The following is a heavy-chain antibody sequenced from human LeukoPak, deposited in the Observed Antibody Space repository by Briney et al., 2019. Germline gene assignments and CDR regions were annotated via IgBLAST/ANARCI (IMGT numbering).Heavy chain of an antibody. Sequence: LPGGSLRLSCAASGFTFSNYPMSWVRQAPGKGLEWVSSISGSGGATYYADSVKGRFTMSRDNAKNTLYLKMNSLRAEDTAIYYCAKGSSRYFDCWGQGTLVTVSS. CDR3: AKGSSRYFDC. CDR1: GFTFSNYP. V-gene: IGHV3-23*01. CDR2: ISGSGGAT. J-gene: IGHJ4*02.